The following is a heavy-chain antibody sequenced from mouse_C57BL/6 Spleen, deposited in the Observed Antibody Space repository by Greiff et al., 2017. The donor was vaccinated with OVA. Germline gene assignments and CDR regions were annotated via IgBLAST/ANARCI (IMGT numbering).Heavy chain of an antibody. V-gene: IGHV1-9*01. J-gene: IGHJ3*01. CDR1: GYTFTGYW. CDR2: ILPGSGST. Sequence: QVQLQQSGAELMKPGASVKLSCKATGYTFTGYWIEWVKQRPGHGLEWIGEILPGSGSTNYNEKFQGKATFTAATSSNTAYMHLSSLTTEDSANYYCAPRRSWFAYWGQGTLVTVSA. CDR3: APRRSWFAY.